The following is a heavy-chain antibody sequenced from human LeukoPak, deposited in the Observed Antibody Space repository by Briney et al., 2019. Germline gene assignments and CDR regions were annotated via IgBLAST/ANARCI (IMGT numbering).Heavy chain of an antibody. V-gene: IGHV1-24*01. CDR1: GYSFSELS. CDR2: FDPGDDET. Sequence: ASVKVSCKVSGYSFSELSTHWVRQAPGQGLEWMGGFDPGDDETIYAQKFQGRVTVTEDTSTDTAYLELSSLRSEDTAVYFCATEKDLLLDSWGQGTPVTVSS. CDR3: ATEKDLLLDS. D-gene: IGHD1-26*01. J-gene: IGHJ5*01.